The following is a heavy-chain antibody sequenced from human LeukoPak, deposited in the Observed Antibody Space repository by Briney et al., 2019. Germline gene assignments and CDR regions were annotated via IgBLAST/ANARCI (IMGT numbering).Heavy chain of an antibody. CDR1: GGTFSSYA. Sequence: GASVKVSCKASGGTFSSYAISWVRQAPGQGLEWMGGIIPIFGTANYAQKFQGRVTITTDESTSTAYVELSSLRSEETAVYYCARGQMGYYYYVDVWGKGDTVTVSS. J-gene: IGHJ6*03. V-gene: IGHV1-69*05. CDR3: ARGQMGYYYYVDV. D-gene: IGHD1-26*01. CDR2: IIPIFGTA.